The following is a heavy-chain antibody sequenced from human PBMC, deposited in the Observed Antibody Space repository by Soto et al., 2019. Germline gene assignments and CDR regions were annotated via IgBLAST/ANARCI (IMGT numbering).Heavy chain of an antibody. CDR3: AKDMEQFGQVEY. D-gene: IGHD6-6*01. Sequence: QVQLVESGGDVVQPGRSLRLSCAVSGFTFSSFGMHWVRQAPGKGLDWVAVISSDGSNTNYADSVKGRFTISRDNSKNTLYLQMNSLRAEDTAVYYCAKDMEQFGQVEYWGQGSLVTVYS. V-gene: IGHV3-30*18. CDR2: ISSDGSNT. CDR1: GFTFSSFG. J-gene: IGHJ4*02.